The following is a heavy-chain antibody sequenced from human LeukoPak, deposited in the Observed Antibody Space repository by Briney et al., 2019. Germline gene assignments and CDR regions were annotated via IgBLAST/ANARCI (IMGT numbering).Heavy chain of an antibody. CDR2: INPNSGGT. CDR3: ARRYCSGGSCYLFDY. CDR1: GYTFTGYY. Sequence: VASVKVSCKASGYTFTGYYMHWVRQAPGEGLEWMGRINPNSGGTNYEQKFQGRVTMTRDTSISTAYMELSRLRSDDTAVYYCARRYCSGGSCYLFDYWGQGTLVTVSS. V-gene: IGHV1-2*06. D-gene: IGHD2-15*01. J-gene: IGHJ4*02.